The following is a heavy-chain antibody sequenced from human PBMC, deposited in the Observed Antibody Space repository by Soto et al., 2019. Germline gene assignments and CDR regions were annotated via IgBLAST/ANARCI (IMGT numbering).Heavy chain of an antibody. D-gene: IGHD6-19*01. CDR1: GFTFSSYA. J-gene: IGHJ4*02. Sequence: GGSLRLSCAASGFTFSSYAIHWVRQAPGKGLEWVAFISYAGSNRYHADSVKGRFTISRDNSKNTLYLQMNSLRVEDTAVYFCARDNAPVAGTSLPGYWGQGTLVTVS. CDR2: ISYAGSNR. V-gene: IGHV3-30-3*01. CDR3: ARDNAPVAGTSLPGY.